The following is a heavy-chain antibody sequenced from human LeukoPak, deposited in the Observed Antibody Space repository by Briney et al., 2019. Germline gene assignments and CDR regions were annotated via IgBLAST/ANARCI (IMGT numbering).Heavy chain of an antibody. Sequence: GGSLRLSCVDSGITFSKYWMNWVRQAPGKGLEWVANMKHDGNEKHYVDSVEGRFTISRDNAKSSLYLQMNNLRAEDTAVNYCARDLGHSGYDLYDYWGQGTLVTVSS. J-gene: IGHJ4*02. D-gene: IGHD5-12*01. CDR1: GITFSKYW. V-gene: IGHV3-7*01. CDR3: ARDLGHSGYDLYDY. CDR2: MKHDGNEK.